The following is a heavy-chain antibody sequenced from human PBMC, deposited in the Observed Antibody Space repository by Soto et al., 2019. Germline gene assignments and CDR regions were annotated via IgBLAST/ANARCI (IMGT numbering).Heavy chain of an antibody. CDR3: ERAAGYLYNSGRPTNYYYFYLDV. J-gene: IGHJ6*03. CDR2: ISSSSSTI. V-gene: IGHV3-48*01. CDR1: GFTFSSYI. Sequence: GGSLRLSCAAFGFTFSSYIMNGVRQAPGKGLEWVSYISSSSSTIYYADSVKGRFTISRDNAKNSLYLQMNSLRAEDTAVYYWERAAGYLYNSGRPTNYYYFYLDVWGKGTMVTVSS. D-gene: IGHD1-26*01.